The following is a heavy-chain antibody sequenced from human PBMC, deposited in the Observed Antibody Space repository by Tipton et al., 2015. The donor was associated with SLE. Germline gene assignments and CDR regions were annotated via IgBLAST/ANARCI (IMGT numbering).Heavy chain of an antibody. D-gene: IGHD5/OR15-5a*01. CDR2: INHSGST. J-gene: IGHJ3*02. V-gene: IGHV4-34*01. Sequence: TLSLTCSVYGGSFSGYYWSWIRQPPGKGLEWIGEINHSGSTNYKPSLKSRVTISVDTSKNQFSLKLNSVTAADTAVYYCAGVSRDAFEIWGQGTMVTVSS. CDR3: AGVSRDAFEI. CDR1: GGSFSGYY.